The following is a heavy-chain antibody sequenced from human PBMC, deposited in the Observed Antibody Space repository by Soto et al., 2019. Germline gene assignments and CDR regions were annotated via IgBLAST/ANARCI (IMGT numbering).Heavy chain of an antibody. Sequence: PGESQILSCIVSGFTFRSYAMSWVRQAPGRGLEWVSAISGSGGGSTYYADSVKGRFTISRDNSKNTLYLQMNGLRAEDTAVYYCAKVTYYYDTSVYYYFDYWGQGTQVTVS. V-gene: IGHV3-23*01. CDR2: ISGSGGGST. D-gene: IGHD3-22*01. CDR3: AKVTYYYDTSVYYYFDY. J-gene: IGHJ4*02. CDR1: GFTFRSYA.